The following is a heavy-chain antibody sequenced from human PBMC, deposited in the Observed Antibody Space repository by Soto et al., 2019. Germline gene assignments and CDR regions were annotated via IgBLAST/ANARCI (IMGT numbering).Heavy chain of an antibody. CDR2: IKQDGSEK. CDR3: ARADDYYDFWSGYYNV. D-gene: IGHD3-3*01. Sequence: PGGSLRLSCAASGFTFSSYWMSWVRQAPGKGLEWVANIKQDGSEKYYVDSVKGRFTISRDNAKNSLYLQMNSLRAEDTAVYYCARADDYYDFWSGYYNVWGKGTTVTVSS. J-gene: IGHJ6*04. CDR1: GFTFSSYW. V-gene: IGHV3-7*04.